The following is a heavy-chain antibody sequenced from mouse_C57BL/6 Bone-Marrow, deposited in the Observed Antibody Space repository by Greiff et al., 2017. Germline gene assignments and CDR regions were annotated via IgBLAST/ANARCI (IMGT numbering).Heavy chain of an antibody. Sequence: QVQLKQSGAELMKPGASVKLSCKASGYTFTGYWIEWVKQRPGHGLEWIGEILPGSGSTNYTEKFKGKATFTADTSSNTAYMQLSSLTSDDSAIYYCARDPYCYFDVWGTGTAVTVSS. CDR3: ARDPYCYFDV. V-gene: IGHV1-9*01. CDR2: ILPGSGST. CDR1: GYTFTGYW. J-gene: IGHJ1*03.